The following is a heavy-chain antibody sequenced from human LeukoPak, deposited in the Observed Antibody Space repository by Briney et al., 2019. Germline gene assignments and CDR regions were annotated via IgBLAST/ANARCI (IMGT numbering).Heavy chain of an antibody. V-gene: IGHV4-34*01. D-gene: IGHD2-15*01. CDR2: ISHSGST. Sequence: SETLSLTCAVYGGSFSGYYWSWIRQPPGKGLEWIGEISHSGSTNYNPSLKSRVTISVDTSKNQFSLKLSSVTAADTAVYYCARDIVVVVAATRDHNWFDPWGQGTLVTVSS. J-gene: IGHJ5*02. CDR1: GGSFSGYY. CDR3: ARDIVVVVAATRDHNWFDP.